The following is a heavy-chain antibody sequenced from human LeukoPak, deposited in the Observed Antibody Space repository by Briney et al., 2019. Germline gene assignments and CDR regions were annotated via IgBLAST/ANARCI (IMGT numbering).Heavy chain of an antibody. D-gene: IGHD1-26*01. Sequence: SETLSLTCTVSGGSISSYYWTWIRQPPGQGLEWIGLVYYSGSTSYNPSLKSRVTISVVTSKNQFSLRLSSVTAADTALYYCASASGSYYTYYFDYWGQGTLVTVSS. CDR3: ASASGSYYTYYFDY. CDR2: VYYSGST. V-gene: IGHV4-59*01. J-gene: IGHJ4*02. CDR1: GGSISSYY.